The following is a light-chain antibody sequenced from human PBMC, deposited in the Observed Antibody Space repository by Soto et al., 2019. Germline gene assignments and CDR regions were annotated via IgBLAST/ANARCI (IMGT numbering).Light chain of an antibody. Sequence: DIQMTQSPSSLSASVADRVTITCRASQSIRRSLNWYQQKPGKAPNLLIYAASSLQTGVPSRFTGSGSGTDFTLTISSLQPEDFATYYCQQSYSTPYTFGQGTMVEI. CDR3: QQSYSTPYT. CDR1: QSIRRS. V-gene: IGKV1-39*01. J-gene: IGKJ2*01. CDR2: AAS.